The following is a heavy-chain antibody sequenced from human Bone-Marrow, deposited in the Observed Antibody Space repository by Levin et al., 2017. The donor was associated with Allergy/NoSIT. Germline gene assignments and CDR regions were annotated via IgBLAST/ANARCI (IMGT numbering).Heavy chain of an antibody. J-gene: IGHJ5*02. CDR2: ISGGGNST. CDR3: ARQIVEVVNQPPRWFVP. Sequence: GGSLRLSCVGSEFTFKTYVVSWVRQAPGKGLEWVSGISGGGNSTYYADSVKGRFTISRDNSKKTVNLQMNSLRAEDTAVYYCARQIVEVVNQPPRWFVPWGQGTLVTVSS. D-gene: IGHD3-22*01. V-gene: IGHV3-23*01. CDR1: EFTFKTYV.